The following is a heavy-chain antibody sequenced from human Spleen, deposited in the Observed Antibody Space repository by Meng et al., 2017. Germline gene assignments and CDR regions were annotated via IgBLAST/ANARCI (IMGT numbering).Heavy chain of an antibody. CDR1: GYSFITYA. Sequence: VQLVQSGAEVKKPGASMKVSCKASGYSFITYAMHWVRQAPGQRLEWMGWISAANGNTKYSQKFQGRVTITRDTSANTAYMELSSLRSDDTAIYYCARIVSGTEGFDYWGRGTLVTVSS. V-gene: IGHV1-3*01. J-gene: IGHJ4*02. CDR2: ISAANGNT. CDR3: ARIVSGTEGFDY. D-gene: IGHD6-19*01.